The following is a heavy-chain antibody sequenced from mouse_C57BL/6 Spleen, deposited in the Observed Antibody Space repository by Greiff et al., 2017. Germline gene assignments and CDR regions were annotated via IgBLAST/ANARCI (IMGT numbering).Heavy chain of an antibody. Sequence: VQLQQSGAELMKPGASVKLSCKATGYTFTGYWIEWVKQRPGHGLEWIGEILPGSGSTNSNEKFKGKATFTADTASNTAYMQLSSLTTEDSAIYYCASSNYVAYWGQGTLGTVSA. CDR2: ILPGSGST. CDR1: GYTFTGYW. D-gene: IGHD2-5*01. J-gene: IGHJ3*01. CDR3: ASSNYVAY. V-gene: IGHV1-9*01.